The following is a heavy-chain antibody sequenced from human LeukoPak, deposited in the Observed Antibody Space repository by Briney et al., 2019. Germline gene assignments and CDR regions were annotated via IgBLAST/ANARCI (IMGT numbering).Heavy chain of an antibody. CDR3: ARVSRDGYNLDY. V-gene: IGHV4-59*08. CDR2: IYYGGST. CDR1: GGSISSYY. D-gene: IGHD5-24*01. J-gene: IGHJ4*02. Sequence: ASETLSLTCTVSGGSISSYYWSWIRQPPGKGLEWIGYIYYGGSTNYNPSLKSRVTISVDTSKNQFSLKLSSVTAADTAVYYCARVSRDGYNLDYWGQGTLVTVSS.